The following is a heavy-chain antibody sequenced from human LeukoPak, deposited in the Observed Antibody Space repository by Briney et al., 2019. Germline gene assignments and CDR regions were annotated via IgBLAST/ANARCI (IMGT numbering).Heavy chain of an antibody. CDR1: GGSISSYY. V-gene: IGHV4-59*12. CDR3: ARDIGSGPVRFDP. Sequence: PSETLSLTCTVSGGSISSYYWSWIRQPPGKGLEWIGYIYYSGSTNYNPSLKSRVTISVDTSKNQFSLQLNSVAPEDTAVYFCARDIGSGPVRFDPWGQGTQVTVSS. CDR2: IYYSGST. J-gene: IGHJ5*02. D-gene: IGHD1-26*01.